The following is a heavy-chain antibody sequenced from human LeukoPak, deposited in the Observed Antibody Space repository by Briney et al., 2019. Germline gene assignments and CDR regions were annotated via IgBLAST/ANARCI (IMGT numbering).Heavy chain of an antibody. V-gene: IGHV3-48*01. CDR2: ISSSGFTL. CDR3: ARGVPKTSYYYYYMDV. D-gene: IGHD4-11*01. J-gene: IGHJ6*03. Sequence: PGGSLRLSCAASGFAFSSYGMHWVRQAPGKGLEWVSYISSSGFTLNYADSVKGRFTISRDNAKNSLYLQMNSLRAEDTAVYYCARGVPKTSYYYYYMDVWGKGTTVTVSS. CDR1: GFAFSSYG.